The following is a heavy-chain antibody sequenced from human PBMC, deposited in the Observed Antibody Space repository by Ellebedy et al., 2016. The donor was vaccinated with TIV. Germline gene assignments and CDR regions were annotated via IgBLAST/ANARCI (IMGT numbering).Heavy chain of an antibody. CDR3: ASGQFDDMAV. J-gene: IGHJ6*02. D-gene: IGHD3-10*01. Sequence: SETLSLXXSVSGGSITSSTSYWGWIRQPPGKELEWIGSIFYSGTPYYNPSLKSRVTISVDTSKTQFSLKVSSVTAADTAVYYCASGQFDDMAVWGQGTTVTVSS. CDR2: IFYSGTP. V-gene: IGHV4-39*01. CDR1: GGSITSSTSY.